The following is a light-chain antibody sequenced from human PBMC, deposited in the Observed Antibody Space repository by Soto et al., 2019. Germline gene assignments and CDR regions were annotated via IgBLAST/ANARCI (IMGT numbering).Light chain of an antibody. CDR1: SSNIGAGYD. Sequence: QSVLTQPPSVSGAPGQRVTISCTGSSSNIGAGYDVHWYQQLPGTAPKLLIYGNSNRPSGVPDRFSGSKSGTSASLAITGLQAEDEADYDCQSYDSSLSGYVVFGGWTKLTVL. CDR2: GNS. V-gene: IGLV1-40*01. J-gene: IGLJ2*01. CDR3: QSYDSSLSGYVV.